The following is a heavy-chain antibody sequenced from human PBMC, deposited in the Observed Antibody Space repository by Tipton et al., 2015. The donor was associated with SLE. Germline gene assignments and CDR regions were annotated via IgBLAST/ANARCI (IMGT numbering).Heavy chain of an antibody. V-gene: IGHV4-4*08. CDR3: ARVNAQEGAFDI. CDR2: IYTSGST. CDR1: GGSISSYY. Sequence: TPSLTCTVSGGSISSYYWSWIRQPPGKGLEWIGYIYTSGSTNYNPSLKSRVTISVDTSKNQFSLKLSSVTAADTAVYYCARVNAQEGAFDIWGQGTMVTVSS. J-gene: IGHJ3*02. D-gene: IGHD2-2*01.